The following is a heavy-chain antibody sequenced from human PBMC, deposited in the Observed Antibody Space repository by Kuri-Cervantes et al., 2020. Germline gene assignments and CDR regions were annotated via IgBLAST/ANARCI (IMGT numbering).Heavy chain of an antibody. CDR2: IWYDGSNK. J-gene: IGHJ4*02. D-gene: IGHD1-26*01. V-gene: IGHV3-33*01. CDR1: GFTFSSYG. CDR3: ARDDISGSSLGSYYFDY. Sequence: GESLKISCAASGFTFSSYGMHWVRQAPGKGLEWVAVIWYDGSNKYYADSVKGRFTISRDNSKNTLHLQMNSLRAEDTAVYYCARDDISGSSLGSYYFDYWGQGTLVTVSS.